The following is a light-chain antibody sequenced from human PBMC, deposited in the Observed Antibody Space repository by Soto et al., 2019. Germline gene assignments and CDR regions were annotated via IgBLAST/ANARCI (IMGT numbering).Light chain of an antibody. Sequence: DIQMTQSPSSLYASVGDRVTITCRPSQSISNYLNWYQQKPGKAPKLLIYGTSSLPSGVPSRFSGSGSATDFTLTISSLQPEDFATYYCQQSYITPWTFGQGTKVEIK. CDR2: GTS. CDR1: QSISNY. V-gene: IGKV1-39*01. CDR3: QQSYITPWT. J-gene: IGKJ1*01.